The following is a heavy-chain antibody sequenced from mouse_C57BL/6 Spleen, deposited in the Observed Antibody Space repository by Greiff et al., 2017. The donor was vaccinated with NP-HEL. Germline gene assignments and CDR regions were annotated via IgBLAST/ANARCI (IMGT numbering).Heavy chain of an antibody. CDR2: IHPNSGST. CDR3: SELGRGYAMDY. D-gene: IGHD4-1*01. V-gene: IGHV1-64*01. J-gene: IGHJ4*01. CDR1: GYTFTSYW. Sequence: VQLQQPGAELVKPGASVKLSCKASGYTFTSYWMHWVKQRPGQGLEWIGMIHPNSGSTNYNEKFKSKATLTVDKSSSTAYMQLSSLTSEDSAVYYCSELGRGYAMDYWGQGTSVTVSS.